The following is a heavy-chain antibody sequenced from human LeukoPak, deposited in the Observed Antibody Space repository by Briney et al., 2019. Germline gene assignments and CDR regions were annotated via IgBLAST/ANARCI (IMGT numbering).Heavy chain of an antibody. V-gene: IGHV1-24*01. CDR3: VGLGYSSVGADWFDP. CDR1: GYTLTELS. J-gene: IGHJ5*02. Sequence: ASAKVSCKVSGYTLTELSMHWVRQAPGKGLEWMGGFDPEDGETIYAQKFQGRVTMTEDTSTDTAYMELSSLRSEDTAVYYCVGLGYSSVGADWFDPWGQGTLVTVSS. D-gene: IGHD6-19*01. CDR2: FDPEDGET.